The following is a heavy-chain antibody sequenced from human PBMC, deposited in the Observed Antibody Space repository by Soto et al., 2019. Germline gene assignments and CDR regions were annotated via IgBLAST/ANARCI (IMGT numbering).Heavy chain of an antibody. CDR3: AGALGGFDDY. J-gene: IGHJ4*02. Sequence: GGSLRLSCTASVFTFSSYWMHWVRQAPGKGLVWVSRINSDGSTTTYADSVKGRFTISRDNAKNTLYLQVNSLRAEDTAVYYCAGALGGFDDYWGQGTLVTVSS. D-gene: IGHD5-12*01. CDR1: VFTFSSYW. CDR2: INSDGSTT. V-gene: IGHV3-74*01.